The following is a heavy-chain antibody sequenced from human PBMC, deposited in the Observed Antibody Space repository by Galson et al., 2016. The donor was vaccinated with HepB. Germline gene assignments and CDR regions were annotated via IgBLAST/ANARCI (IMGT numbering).Heavy chain of an antibody. V-gene: IGHV3-9*01. CDR3: ARDNSYYGMDV. Sequence: SLRLSCAASGFTFDDHGMHWVRHGPGKGLEWVSGISWKSGNIGYADSVKGRFTISRDNAKKSMYLQMNSLRGEDTALYYCARDNSYYGMDVWGQGTTVIVSS. CDR1: GFTFDDHG. CDR2: ISWKSGNI. J-gene: IGHJ6*02.